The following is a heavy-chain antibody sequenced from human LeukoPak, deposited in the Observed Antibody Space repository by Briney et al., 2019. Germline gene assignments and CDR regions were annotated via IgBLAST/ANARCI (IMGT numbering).Heavy chain of an antibody. CDR1: GFIFSNYA. J-gene: IGHJ4*02. D-gene: IGHD3-16*01. CDR3: AKETGWSPLGEDDH. CDR2: ISGSADS. Sequence: PGGSLRLSCAASGFIFSNYAMTWVRQAPGRGLEWVAGISGSADSSYADSVKGRFIISRDNSKNTLYLQLNSLTGEDTAVYFCAKETGWSPLGEDDHWGQGILVSVSS. V-gene: IGHV3-23*01.